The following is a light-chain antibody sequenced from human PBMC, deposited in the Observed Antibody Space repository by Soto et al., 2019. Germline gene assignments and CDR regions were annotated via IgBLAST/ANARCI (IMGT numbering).Light chain of an antibody. CDR1: QAISSY. CDR3: QQLNSYSFT. J-gene: IGKJ5*01. V-gene: IGKV1-9*01. Sequence: DIQLTQSPSFLSASVGDRVTITCRASQAISSYLPWYQQKPGKAPKLLIYAASTLQSGVPSRFSGSGSGTEFTLTIISLQPEDFATYYCQQLNSYSFTFGQGTRLEIK. CDR2: AAS.